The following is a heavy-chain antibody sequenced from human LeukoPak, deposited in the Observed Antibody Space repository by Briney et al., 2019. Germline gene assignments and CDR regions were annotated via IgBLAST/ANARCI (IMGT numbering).Heavy chain of an antibody. Sequence: GGSLRPSCAASGFTFSSYAMSWVRQAPGKGLEWVSAISGSGGSTYYADSVKGRFTISRDNSKNTLYLQMNSLRAKDTAVYYCAKVDSSGYYTGRNAFDIWGQGTMVTVSS. J-gene: IGHJ3*02. CDR3: AKVDSSGYYTGRNAFDI. CDR2: ISGSGGST. D-gene: IGHD3-22*01. CDR1: GFTFSSYA. V-gene: IGHV3-23*01.